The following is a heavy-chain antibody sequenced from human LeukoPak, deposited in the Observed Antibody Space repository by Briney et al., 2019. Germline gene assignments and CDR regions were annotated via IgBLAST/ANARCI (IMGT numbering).Heavy chain of an antibody. J-gene: IGHJ4*02. D-gene: IGHD3-9*01. CDR2: IKQDGSEK. CDR1: GFTFSSYW. V-gene: IGHV3-7*01. CDR3: ARSPLNYDILTGYYRRGNYFDS. Sequence: GGSLRLSCAASGFTFSSYWMSWVRQAPGKGLECVANIKQDGSEKFYVASVKGRFTISRDNAKDSLYLQMNSLRADDTAVYYCARSPLNYDILTGYYRRGNYFDSWGQGTLVTVSS.